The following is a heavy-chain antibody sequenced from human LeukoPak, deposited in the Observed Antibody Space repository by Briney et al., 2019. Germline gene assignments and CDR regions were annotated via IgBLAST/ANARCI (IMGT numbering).Heavy chain of an antibody. V-gene: IGHV3-30*02. CDR1: GFIFKNNG. CDR3: VKDNPVCES. J-gene: IGHJ5*02. Sequence: GGSLRLSCVASGFIFKNNGMHWVRQAPGKGLEWVAFIRFDGSDKFYADSVKGRFTISRDISKNTLFLEVNGLRVDDTALYYCVKDNPVCESWGQGTLVIVSS. D-gene: IGHD2-21*01. CDR2: IRFDGSDK.